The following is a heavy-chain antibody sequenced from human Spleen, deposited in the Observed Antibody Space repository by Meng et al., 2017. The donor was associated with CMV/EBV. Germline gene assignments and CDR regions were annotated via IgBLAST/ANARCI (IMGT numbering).Heavy chain of an antibody. Sequence: ESLKISCAASGFTFSAYAMTWVRQAPGKGLVWIGESDHSGTTNYNPSLKSRATISADTSKNQISLRLTDVTAADTAVYYCARDYYDSNGFINWGQGTLVTVSS. V-gene: IGHV4-34*08. CDR2: SDHSGTT. J-gene: IGHJ1*01. CDR3: ARDYYDSNGFIN. CDR1: GFTFSAYA. D-gene: IGHD3-22*01.